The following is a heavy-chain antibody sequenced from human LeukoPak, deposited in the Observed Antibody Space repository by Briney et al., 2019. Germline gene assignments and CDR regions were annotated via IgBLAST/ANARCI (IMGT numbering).Heavy chain of an antibody. CDR2: ISSGSNYI. D-gene: IGHD5/OR15-5a*01. CDR3: ARVVSFDAFDI. V-gene: IGHV3-21*01. CDR1: GFTFSSYS. Sequence: PGGSLRLSCAASGFTFSSYSMVWVRQAPGKGLEWVSSISSGSNYIYYADSVKGRFTISRDNAKNSLYLQMNSLRAEDTAVYYCARVVSFDAFDIWGQGTMVTVSS. J-gene: IGHJ3*02.